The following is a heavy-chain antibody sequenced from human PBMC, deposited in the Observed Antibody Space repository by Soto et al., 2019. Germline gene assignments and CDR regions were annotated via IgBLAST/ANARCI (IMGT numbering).Heavy chain of an antibody. CDR1: GFTFSNFA. V-gene: IGHV3-23*01. D-gene: IGHD6-19*01. CDR2: ISASGRDI. J-gene: IGHJ4*02. Sequence: GGSLRLSCGASGFTFSNFAMSWVRQAPGRGLEWVSGISASGRDIHYADSVKDRFTVSRDNSKNTLYLQMNSLRAEDTAIYYCAKGKTSGWYYFDYWGQGALVTVSS. CDR3: AKGKTSGWYYFDY.